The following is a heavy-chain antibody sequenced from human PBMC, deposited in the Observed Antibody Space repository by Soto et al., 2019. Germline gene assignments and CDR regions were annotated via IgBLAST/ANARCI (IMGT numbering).Heavy chain of an antibody. V-gene: IGHV4-34*01. CDR2: VDTSGIT. Sequence: SETLSLTCAVYGGSLSDYSWTWIRQAPRRGLEWIGEVDTSGITNYNPSLESRVTFSIDTSNSQFSLRLSSVTAADTAVYFCARAWFSSTQTFDYWGQGTLVTVS. J-gene: IGHJ4*02. D-gene: IGHD6-19*01. CDR1: GGSLSDYS. CDR3: ARAWFSSTQTFDY.